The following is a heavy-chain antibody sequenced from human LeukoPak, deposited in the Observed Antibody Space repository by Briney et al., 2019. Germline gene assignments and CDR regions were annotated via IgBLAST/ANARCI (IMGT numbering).Heavy chain of an antibody. CDR1: GFNFSSYS. Sequence: GGSLRLSCEASGFNFSSYSVHWVRQAPGKGLEWVSSITGGSTYISYADSVKGRFTISRDNAKNSLYLQMNSLRAEDTAVYYCARDRSMTTVVPYYGMDVWGQGTTVAVSS. V-gene: IGHV3-21*01. CDR3: ARDRSMTTVVPYYGMDV. J-gene: IGHJ6*02. D-gene: IGHD4-17*01. CDR2: ITGGSTYI.